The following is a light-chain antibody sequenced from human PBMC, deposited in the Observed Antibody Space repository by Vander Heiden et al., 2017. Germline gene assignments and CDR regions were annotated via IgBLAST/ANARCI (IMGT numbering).Light chain of an antibody. Sequence: FMLTPPPSLSASPGKTVTISCTAYGGSIAGNYVQWFQQRPGGAPTTVIYEDNRRPAGVPDRFSGSIDRSANSASLTISGLKTEDEADYYCQSYESSDQGVFGGGTKLTVL. CDR1: GGSIAGNY. CDR2: EDN. V-gene: IGLV6-57*02. J-gene: IGLJ2*01. CDR3: QSYESSDQGV.